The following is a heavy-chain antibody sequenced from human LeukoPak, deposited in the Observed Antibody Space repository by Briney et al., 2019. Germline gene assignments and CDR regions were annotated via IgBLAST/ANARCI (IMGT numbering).Heavy chain of an antibody. CDR3: AKDTGKYYYYMDV. D-gene: IGHD1-14*01. CDR2: IWYDGINK. Sequence: PGRSLRLSCTACGFTFSSYGMHWVRQAPGRGLEWVAVIWYDGINKYYADSVKGRFTISRDNSKNTLYLQMNSLRAEDTAVYYCAKDTGKYYYYMDVWGKGTTVTASS. V-gene: IGHV3-33*06. J-gene: IGHJ6*03. CDR1: GFTFSSYG.